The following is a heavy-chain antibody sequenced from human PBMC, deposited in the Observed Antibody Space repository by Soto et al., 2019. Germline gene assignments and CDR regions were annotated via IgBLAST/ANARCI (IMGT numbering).Heavy chain of an antibody. V-gene: IGHV4-34*01. J-gene: IGHJ4*02. CDR3: ARGHVLRYFDWLYYRGGDYFDY. CDR1: GGSFSGYY. D-gene: IGHD3-9*01. Sequence: QVQLQQWGAGLLKPSETLSLTCAVYGGSFSGYYWSWIRQPPGKGLEWIGEINHSGSTNYNPSLKSRVSISVDTSKSQFSLKLSSVTAADTAVYYCARGHVLRYFDWLYYRGGDYFDYWGQGTLVTVSS. CDR2: INHSGST.